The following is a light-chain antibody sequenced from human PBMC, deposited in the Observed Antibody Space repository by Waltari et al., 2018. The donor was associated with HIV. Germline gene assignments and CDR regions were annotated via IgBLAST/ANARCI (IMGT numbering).Light chain of an antibody. J-gene: IGLJ2*01. CDR3: QTWDVSLKAAL. V-gene: IGLV1-51*01. CDR2: DDV. CDR1: SSNIGRRY. Sequence: QSVLTQPPSVSAAPGQKVTISCSGGSSNIGRRYVSWYQQLPGAAPKPCIYDDVKRPSGIPERFSGSKSGTSATLGITGLETGDEADYYCQTWDVSLKAALVGGGTKLTVL.